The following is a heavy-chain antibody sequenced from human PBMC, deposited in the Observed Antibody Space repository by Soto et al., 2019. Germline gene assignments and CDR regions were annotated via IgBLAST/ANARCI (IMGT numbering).Heavy chain of an antibody. D-gene: IGHD3-10*01. J-gene: IGHJ6*02. Sequence: QVQLVQSGAEVKKPGSSVKVSCKASGGTFSSYAISWVRQAPGQGLEWMGGIIPIFGTANYAQKFQGRVTITADESTSTAYMELSSLRSEDTAVYYCARDPREGSGSYYPTYYYGMDVWGQGTTVTVSS. CDR1: GGTFSSYA. CDR2: IIPIFGTA. CDR3: ARDPREGSGSYYPTYYYGMDV. V-gene: IGHV1-69*01.